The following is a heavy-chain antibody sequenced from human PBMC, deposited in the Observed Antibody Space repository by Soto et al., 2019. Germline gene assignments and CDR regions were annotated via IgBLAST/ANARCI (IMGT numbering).Heavy chain of an antibody. Sequence: QVQLQESGPGLVKPSETLSLTCTVSGGSISSYYWSWIRQPPGKGLEWIGYIYYSGSTNYNPSLKRRVTISVDTSKQRFSLKLSSVTAADTAVYYCARRWGAAVDYWGQGTLVTVSS. CDR1: GGSISSYY. CDR2: IYYSGST. CDR3: ARRWGAAVDY. V-gene: IGHV4-59*08. D-gene: IGHD1-26*01. J-gene: IGHJ4*02.